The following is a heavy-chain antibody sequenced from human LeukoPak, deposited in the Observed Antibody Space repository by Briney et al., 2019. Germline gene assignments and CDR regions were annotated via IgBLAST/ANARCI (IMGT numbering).Heavy chain of an antibody. V-gene: IGHV3-72*01. CDR3: ARESKLGAAPTGGYYYYGMDV. J-gene: IGHJ6*02. CDR2: IRNKANSYTT. Sequence: GGSLRLSCAASGFTFSDYYMDWVRQAPGMGLEWVGRIRNKANSYTTEHAASVSGRFTISRDDSKDSLCLQMNSLKTEDTAVYYCARESKLGAAPTGGYYYYGMDVWGQGTTVTVSS. CDR1: GFTFSDYY. D-gene: IGHD2-15*01.